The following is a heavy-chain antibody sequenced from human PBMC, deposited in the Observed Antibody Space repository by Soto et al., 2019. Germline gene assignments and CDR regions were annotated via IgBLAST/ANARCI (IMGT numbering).Heavy chain of an antibody. V-gene: IGHV4-59*01. Sequence: KTSETLSLTCTVSGGSISSYYWSWIRQPPGKGLEWIGYIYYSGSTNYNPSLKSRVTISVDTSKNQFSLKLSSVTAADTAVYYCAREERIAAANWFDPWGQGTLVTVSS. D-gene: IGHD6-6*01. J-gene: IGHJ5*02. CDR1: GGSISSYY. CDR3: AREERIAAANWFDP. CDR2: IYYSGST.